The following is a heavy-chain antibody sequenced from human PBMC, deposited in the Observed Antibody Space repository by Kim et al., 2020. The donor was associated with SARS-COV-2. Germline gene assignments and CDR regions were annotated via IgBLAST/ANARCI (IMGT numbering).Heavy chain of an antibody. Sequence: GGSLRLSCAASGFTFSSYAMSWVRQAPGKGLEWVSTIGGGGATTYYADSVRGRFTISRDNSKNTLFLQMNSLRADDTAVYYCAKRGSYFDYWGQGTRVTVSS. J-gene: IGHJ4*02. V-gene: IGHV3-23*01. CDR3: AKRGSYFDY. CDR1: GFTFSSYA. CDR2: IGGGGATT. D-gene: IGHD3-16*01.